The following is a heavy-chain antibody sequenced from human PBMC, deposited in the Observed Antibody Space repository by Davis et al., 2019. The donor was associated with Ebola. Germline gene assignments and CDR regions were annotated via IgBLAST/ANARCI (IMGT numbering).Heavy chain of an antibody. CDR1: GFTFSAYY. D-gene: IGHD3-9*01. V-gene: IGHV3-11*01. CDR2: ISSSGSTI. CDR3: ASSPGLTYYDMLTGYYGGVGWFDP. Sequence: GGSLRLSCAASGFTFSAYYMSWIRQAPGKGLEWVSYISSSGSTIYYAASVKGRFTISRDNAKNSLYLQMNSLRAEDTAVYYCASSPGLTYYDMLTGYYGGVGWFDPWGQGTLVTVSS. J-gene: IGHJ5*02.